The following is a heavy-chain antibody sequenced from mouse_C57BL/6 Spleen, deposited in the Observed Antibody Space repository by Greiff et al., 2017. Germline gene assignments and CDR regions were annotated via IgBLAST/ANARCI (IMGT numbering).Heavy chain of an antibody. Sequence: QVQLKQPGAELVKPGASVKLSCKASGHTFTSYWMHWVKQRPGRGLEWIGRIDPNSGGTKYNEKFKSKATLTVDKPSSSAYMQLSSLTSEDSAVYYCARSDYYGSSYPYYFDYWGQGTTRTVSS. CDR1: GHTFTSYW. CDR2: IDPNSGGT. V-gene: IGHV1-72*01. CDR3: ARSDYYGSSYPYYFDY. D-gene: IGHD1-1*01. J-gene: IGHJ2*01.